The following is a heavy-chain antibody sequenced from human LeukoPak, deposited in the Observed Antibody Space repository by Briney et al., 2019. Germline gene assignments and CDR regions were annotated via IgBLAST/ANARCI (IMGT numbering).Heavy chain of an antibody. D-gene: IGHD3-3*02. CDR1: GGSISSSSYY. J-gene: IGHJ6*02. CDR3: ARERHLHYYYGMDV. CDR2: IYYSGST. Sequence: SETLSLTCTVSGGSISSSSYYWGWIRQPPGKGLEWIGSIYYSGSTYYNPSLKSRVTISVDTSKNQFSLKLSSVTAADTAVYYCARERHLHYYYGMDVWGQGTTVTVSS. V-gene: IGHV4-39*07.